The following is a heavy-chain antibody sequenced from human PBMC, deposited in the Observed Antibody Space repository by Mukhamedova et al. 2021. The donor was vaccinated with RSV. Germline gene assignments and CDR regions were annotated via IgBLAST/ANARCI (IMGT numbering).Heavy chain of an antibody. Sequence: IPIFGTANYAQKFQGRVTITADESTSTAYMELSSLRSEDTAVYYCARDATHYDFWSGYNYYYYMDVWGKGTTVTVSS. J-gene: IGHJ6*03. V-gene: IGHV1-69*01. CDR2: IPIFGTA. D-gene: IGHD3-3*01. CDR3: ARDATHYDFWSGYNYYYYMDV.